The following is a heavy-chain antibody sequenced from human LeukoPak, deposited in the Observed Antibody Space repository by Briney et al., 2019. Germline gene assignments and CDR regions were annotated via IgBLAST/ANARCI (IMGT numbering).Heavy chain of an antibody. CDR1: RLTFRTYA. V-gene: IGHV3-23*01. D-gene: IGHD4/OR15-4a*01. CDR3: ARAPNSLDY. Sequence: PGGSLSLPCAVSRLTFRTYAMTWVRQAPGKGLEWVSTIAFTSSSTYYADSVKGRFTISRDNTKNTLYLQMYSLSAEDTAVYYCARAPNSLDYWGQGTLVTVSS. CDR2: IAFTSSST. J-gene: IGHJ4*02.